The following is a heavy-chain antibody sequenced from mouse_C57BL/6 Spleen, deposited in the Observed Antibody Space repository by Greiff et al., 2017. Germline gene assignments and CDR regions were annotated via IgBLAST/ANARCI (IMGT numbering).Heavy chain of an antibody. V-gene: IGHV8-12*01. D-gene: IGHD4-1*01. CDR1: GFSLSTSGMG. Sequence: QVTLKESGPGILQSSQTLSLTCSFSGFSLSTSGMGVSWIRQPSGKGLEWLAHIYWDNDKRYNPSLKSRLTISKDTSRNQVFLKITSVDTADTATYYCARRAGRYYAMDYWGQGTSVTVSS. CDR2: IYWDNDK. J-gene: IGHJ4*01. CDR3: ARRAGRYYAMDY.